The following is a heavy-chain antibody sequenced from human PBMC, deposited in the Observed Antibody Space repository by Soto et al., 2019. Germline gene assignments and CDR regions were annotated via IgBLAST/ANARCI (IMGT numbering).Heavy chain of an antibody. Sequence: SETLSLTCPFSGYSMMSGRYYWHWISQHPGKGLDWIGYIYYSGNTYYSPSLKSRLTISLDTSKNQFFLRLSSVTAADTAVYYCARGFSGGSGYYPDAYNWFDPWGQGTLVNVSS. J-gene: IGHJ5*02. CDR3: ARGFSGGSGYYPDAYNWFDP. CDR2: IYYSGNT. V-gene: IGHV4-31*03. D-gene: IGHD3-22*01. CDR1: GYSMMSGRYY.